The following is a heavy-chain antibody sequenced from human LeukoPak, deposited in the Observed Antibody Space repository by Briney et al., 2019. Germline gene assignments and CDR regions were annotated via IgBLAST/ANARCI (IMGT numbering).Heavy chain of an antibody. CDR2: VYFSGST. CDR1: GGSISSSNW. J-gene: IGHJ4*02. Sequence: SETLSLTCAVSGGSISSSNWWSWIRQPPGKGLEWVGYVYFSGSTKYNPSLESRLTVSVDTSKNQFSLKLSSVTAADTAVYYCARSIAVAGTGIDYWGQGTLVTVSS. V-gene: IGHV4-61*01. D-gene: IGHD6-19*01. CDR3: ARSIAVAGTGIDY.